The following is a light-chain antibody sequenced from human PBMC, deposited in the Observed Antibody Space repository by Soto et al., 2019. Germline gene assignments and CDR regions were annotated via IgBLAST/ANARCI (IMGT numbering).Light chain of an antibody. V-gene: IGKV3-20*01. CDR1: QRLSASD. CDR3: QQYGSSPLIT. CDR2: GVS. J-gene: IGKJ5*01. Sequence: EIVLTQSPCTLSLSPGQRATLSCRASQRLSASDIACYQQKPGQAPKFLIYGVSSRATGIPDRFSGSGSGTDFTLTISRLEPEDFAVYHCQQYGSSPLITFGQGTRLEI.